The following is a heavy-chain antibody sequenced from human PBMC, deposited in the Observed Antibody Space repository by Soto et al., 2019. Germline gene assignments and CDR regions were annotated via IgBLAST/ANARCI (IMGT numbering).Heavy chain of an antibody. CDR3: ARGDGRGSSGFYYYYGMDV. J-gene: IGHJ6*02. D-gene: IGHD6-25*01. CDR1: GFTFTNYF. Sequence: QVQLVQSGAEVKKPGASVKVSCKASGFTFTNYFFHWVRQAPRQGLEWMGIIRPYDGSTNYVQSLQRRVTMTSDTSTSTVYLELSSLRSEDTAVYYCARGDGRGSSGFYYYYGMDVWGHGTTVTVSS. CDR2: IRPYDGST. V-gene: IGHV1-46*01.